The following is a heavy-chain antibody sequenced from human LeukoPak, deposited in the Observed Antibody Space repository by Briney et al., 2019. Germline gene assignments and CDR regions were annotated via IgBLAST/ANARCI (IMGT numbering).Heavy chain of an antibody. D-gene: IGHD3-22*01. CDR1: GFTFSTYA. V-gene: IGHV3-23*01. CDR3: ARGRDKPDYYDSSGYYPVGDY. Sequence: GGSLRLSCAASGFTFSTYAMTWVRQAPGKGLEWVSVISGSGGTTYYADSVKGRFTISRDNAKNSLYLQMNSLRAEDTAVYYCARGRDKPDYYDSSGYYPVGDYWGQGTLVTVSS. J-gene: IGHJ4*02. CDR2: ISGSGGTT.